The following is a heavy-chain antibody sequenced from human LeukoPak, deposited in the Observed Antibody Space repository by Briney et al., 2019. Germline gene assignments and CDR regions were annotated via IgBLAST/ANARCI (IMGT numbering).Heavy chain of an antibody. J-gene: IGHJ4*02. D-gene: IGHD5-12*01. CDR3: ARDSGYDPGPFDY. Sequence: GGSLRLSCAASGSTVSSNYMSWVRQAPGKGLEWVSITYSDDNTYYADSVKGRFTISRDNSKNTIYLQMNSLRAEDTAVYYCARDSGYDPGPFDYWGQGALVTVSS. CDR2: TYSDDNT. V-gene: IGHV3-53*01. CDR1: GSTVSSNY.